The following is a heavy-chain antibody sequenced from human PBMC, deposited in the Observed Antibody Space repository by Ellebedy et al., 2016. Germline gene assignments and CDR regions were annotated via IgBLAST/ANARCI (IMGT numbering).Heavy chain of an antibody. J-gene: IGHJ3*02. Sequence: GESLKIPCAASGFTFSSYSMNWVRQAPGKGLEWVSYISSSSSTIYYADSVKGRFTISRDNDKNSLYLQMNSLRDEDTAVYYCATYCSGGSCNGSYAFDIWGQGTMVTVSS. CDR1: GFTFSSYS. CDR3: ATYCSGGSCNGSYAFDI. V-gene: IGHV3-48*02. CDR2: ISSSSSTI. D-gene: IGHD2-15*01.